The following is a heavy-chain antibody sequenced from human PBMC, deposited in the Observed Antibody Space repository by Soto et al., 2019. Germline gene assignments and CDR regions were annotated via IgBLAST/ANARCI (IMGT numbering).Heavy chain of an antibody. CDR1: GFTFSNYA. V-gene: IGHV3-23*01. D-gene: IGHD3-10*01. CDR2: VNNGGGGT. Sequence: EVLLLDSGGGLVQPGGSLRLSCAASGFTFSNYAMTWVRQAPGKGPEWISTVNNGGGGTYYADSVKGRFTISRDNSKNTLYFQVSRLRAEDTAVYYCAKERLGRGIDYWGQGILVTVSS. CDR3: AKERLGRGIDY. J-gene: IGHJ4*02.